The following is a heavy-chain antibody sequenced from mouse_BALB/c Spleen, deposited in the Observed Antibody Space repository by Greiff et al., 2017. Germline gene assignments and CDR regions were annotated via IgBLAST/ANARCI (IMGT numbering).Heavy chain of an antibody. J-gene: IGHJ3*01. V-gene: IGHV1S81*02. CDR1: GYTFTSYY. CDR2: INPSNGGT. CDR3: TSHPDGYCEGWLAY. D-gene: IGHD2-3*01. Sequence: VQLQQSGADLVKPGASVKLSCKASGYTFTSYYMYWVKQRPGQGLEWIGEINPSNGGTNFNEKFKSKATLTVDKSSSTAYMQLSSLTSEDSAVYYCTSHPDGYCEGWLAYWGQGTLVTVSA.